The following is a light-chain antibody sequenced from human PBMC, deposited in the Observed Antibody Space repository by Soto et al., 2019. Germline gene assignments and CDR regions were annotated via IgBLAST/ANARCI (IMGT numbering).Light chain of an antibody. J-gene: IGLJ2*01. V-gene: IGLV1-40*01. CDR3: QSYDSSLGAWK. Sequence: QSVLTQPPSVSGAPGQRVSISCTGSSSNIGAGYDVHWYQQFPGTAPKLLIYGITNRPSGVPDRFSGSKSGTSASLAITGLQAEDEADYSCQSYDSSLGAWKFGGGTKLTVL. CDR2: GIT. CDR1: SSNIGAGYD.